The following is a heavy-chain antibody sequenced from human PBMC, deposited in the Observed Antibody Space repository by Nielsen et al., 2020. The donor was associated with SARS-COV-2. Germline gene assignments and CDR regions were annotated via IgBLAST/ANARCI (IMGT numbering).Heavy chain of an antibody. CDR2: IYYSGST. CDR3: ARAHRSSSRPFDY. Sequence: SDTLSLTCTVSGGSISSGGYYWSWIRQHPGKGLEWIGYIYYSGSTYYNPSLKSRVTISVDTSKNQFSLKLSSVTAADTAVYYCARAHRSSSRPFDYWGQGTLVTVSS. D-gene: IGHD6-13*01. V-gene: IGHV4-31*03. J-gene: IGHJ4*02. CDR1: GGSISSGGYY.